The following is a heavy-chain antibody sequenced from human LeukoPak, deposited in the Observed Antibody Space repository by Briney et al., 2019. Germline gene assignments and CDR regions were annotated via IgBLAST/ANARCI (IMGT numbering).Heavy chain of an antibody. J-gene: IGHJ6*02. CDR2: ISGSGGST. Sequence: GGSVRLSCAASGFTFSSYAMSWVRQAPGKGLEWVSAISGSGGSTYYADSVKGRFTISRDNSKNTLYLQMNSLRAEDTAVYYCAKDQGRWLQLYGMDVWGQGTTVTVSS. V-gene: IGHV3-23*01. D-gene: IGHD5-24*01. CDR1: GFTFSSYA. CDR3: AKDQGRWLQLYGMDV.